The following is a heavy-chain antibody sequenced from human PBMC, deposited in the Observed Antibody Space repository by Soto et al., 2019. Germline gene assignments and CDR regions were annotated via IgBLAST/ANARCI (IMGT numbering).Heavy chain of an antibody. CDR1: GFTFSTYA. CDR3: AKGGDYGDPRSNYYYYDYMDV. J-gene: IGHJ6*03. CDR2: ISGSGATT. V-gene: IGHV3-23*01. Sequence: EVQLLESGGGLVQPGGSLRLSCAASGFTFSTYAMTWVRQAPGKGLEWVSAISGSGATTYYADSVKGRFTISRDYSKNTLYLQMNSLRAEDTAIYYCAKGGDYGDPRSNYYYYDYMDVWGKGTTVTVSS. D-gene: IGHD4-17*01.